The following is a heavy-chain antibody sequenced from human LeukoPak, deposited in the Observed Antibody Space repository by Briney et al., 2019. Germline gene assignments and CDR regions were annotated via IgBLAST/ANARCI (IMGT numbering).Heavy chain of an antibody. Sequence: ASVKVSCKASGYTFTGYYMYWVRQAPGQGLEWMGWINPKSGGTKSAQDFQDRVTMIRDTSINTAYMELSSLRSDDTAVYYCARMDILTGLDYWGQGTQVTVSS. CDR3: ARMDILTGLDY. D-gene: IGHD3-9*01. J-gene: IGHJ4*02. CDR1: GYTFTGYY. V-gene: IGHV1-2*02. CDR2: INPKSGGT.